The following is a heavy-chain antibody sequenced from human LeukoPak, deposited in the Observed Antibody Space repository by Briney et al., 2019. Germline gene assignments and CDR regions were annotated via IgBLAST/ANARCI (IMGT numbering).Heavy chain of an antibody. D-gene: IGHD1-26*01. CDR3: AKDRVVFLGASTPDAFDI. J-gene: IGHJ3*02. CDR2: ISGSGGST. CDR1: GFTFSSYA. V-gene: IGHV3-23*01. Sequence: QPGGSLRLSCAASGFTFSSYAMSWVRQAPGKGLEWVSAISGSGGSTYYADSVKGRFTISRDNSKNTLYLQMNSLRAEDTAVYYCAKDRVVFLGASTPDAFDIWGQGTMVTVSS.